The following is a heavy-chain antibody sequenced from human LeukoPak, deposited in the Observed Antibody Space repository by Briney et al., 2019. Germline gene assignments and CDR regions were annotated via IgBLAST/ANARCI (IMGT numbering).Heavy chain of an antibody. CDR3: ARDRVWFGGYYMDV. CDR1: GGSISSGSYY. Sequence: SETLSLTCTVSGGSISSGSYYWSWIRQPAGKGLEWIGRIYTSGSTNYNPSLKSRVTRSVDTSKNQFSLKLSSVTAADTAVYYCARDRVWFGGYYMDVWGKGTTVTISS. D-gene: IGHD3-10*01. J-gene: IGHJ6*03. CDR2: IYTSGST. V-gene: IGHV4-61*02.